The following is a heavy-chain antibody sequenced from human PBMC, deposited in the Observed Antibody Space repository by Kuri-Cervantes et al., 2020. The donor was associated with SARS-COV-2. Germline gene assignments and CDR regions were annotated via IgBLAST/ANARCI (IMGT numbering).Heavy chain of an antibody. D-gene: IGHD1-26*01. V-gene: IGHV3-9*01. CDR3: ARASAGSSWGYYYYMDV. CDR1: GFTFDDYA. CDR2: ISWNSGSI. J-gene: IGHJ6*03. Sequence: GGSLRLTCAASGFTFDDYAMHWVRQAPGKGLEWVSGISWNSGSIGYVDSVKGRFTISRDNAGNSLFLQMNSLRSEDTAVYYCARASAGSSWGYYYYMDVWGIGTTVTVSS.